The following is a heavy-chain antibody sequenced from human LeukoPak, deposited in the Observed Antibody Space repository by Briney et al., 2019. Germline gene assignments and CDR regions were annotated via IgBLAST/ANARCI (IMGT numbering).Heavy chain of an antibody. J-gene: IGHJ4*02. V-gene: IGHV3-23*01. CDR2: ISGSGGST. D-gene: IGHD3-22*01. Sequence: SGGSLRLSCAAAGFTFSNYAMTWVRQAPGKGLEWVSSISGSGGSTYYADSVKGRFTISRDNSKNTLYLQMNSLRAEDTAVYYCAKDREVTDYDSSGYYHLPGYWGQGTLVTVSS. CDR1: GFTFSNYA. CDR3: AKDREVTDYDSSGYYHLPGY.